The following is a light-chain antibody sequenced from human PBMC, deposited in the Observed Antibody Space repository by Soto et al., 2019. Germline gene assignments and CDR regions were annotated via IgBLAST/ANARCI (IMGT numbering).Light chain of an antibody. V-gene: IGLV1-40*01. Sequence: QSVLTQPPSLTGAPGQQVTISCTGTSSNIGAGYDVHWYQQLPGTAPKLLIYGNSNRPSGVPDRFSGSKSGTSASMAITGIQPEDEADYYCQSPNSSMSRSSVFAIAIKVTVL. CDR1: SSNIGAGYD. CDR3: QSPNSSMSRSSV. J-gene: IGLJ1*01. CDR2: GNS.